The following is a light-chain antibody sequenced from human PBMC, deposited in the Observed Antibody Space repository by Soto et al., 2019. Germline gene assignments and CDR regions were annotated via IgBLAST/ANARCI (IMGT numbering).Light chain of an antibody. CDR2: DAS. CDR1: QSISSR. Sequence: DIQMTQSPSTLSASVGDRVTITCRASQSISSRLAWYQQKRGKAPKLLIYDASSLESGVPSRFSGSGSGTEFPLTISRLQPDDFETYYCQQYNSYPYTFGQGTKLEIK. CDR3: QQYNSYPYT. J-gene: IGKJ2*01. V-gene: IGKV1-5*01.